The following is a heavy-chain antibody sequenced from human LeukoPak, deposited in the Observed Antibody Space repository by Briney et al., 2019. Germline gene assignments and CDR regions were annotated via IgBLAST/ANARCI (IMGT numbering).Heavy chain of an antibody. D-gene: IGHD3-16*01. V-gene: IGHV3-74*01. J-gene: IGHJ6*04. Sequence: PRRSLSLARAASGLTPSISSMHCVSHPPRRGMVWVSRIPTDGSHTTYTDSVKARFTTSRDNAKNRLYLQMDSLRYDDTAVYYCARDPGYESWSPFWGGMDVWGNGTTAIVSS. CDR1: GLTPSISS. CDR3: ARDPGYESWSPFWGGMDV. CDR2: IPTDGSHT.